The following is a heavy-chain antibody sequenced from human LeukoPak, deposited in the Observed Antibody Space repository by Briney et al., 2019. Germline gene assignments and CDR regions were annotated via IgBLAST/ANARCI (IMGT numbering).Heavy chain of an antibody. J-gene: IGHJ4*02. CDR1: GFSFSTYW. Sequence: GGSLRLSCVASGFSFSTYWLSWVRQAPGKGLEWVANIRQDGSEKYYVDSVKGRFTISRDNAKNSLYLQMNSLRAEGSAVYYCARDRVATTGYFDYWGRGTLVTVSS. CDR3: ARDRVATTGYFDY. D-gene: IGHD1-14*01. CDR2: IRQDGSEK. V-gene: IGHV3-7*03.